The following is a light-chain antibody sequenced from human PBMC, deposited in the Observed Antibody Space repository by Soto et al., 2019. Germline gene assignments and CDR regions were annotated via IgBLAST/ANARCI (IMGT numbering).Light chain of an antibody. Sequence: EIVLTQSPGTLSLSPGERATLSCRASQSVTSSYLAWYQQKPGQAPRLIIYGASNRATGIPDRFSGSGSGTDFTLTISRLEPEDFAVYYCQHYGSSFYTFGQGTKVEIK. V-gene: IGKV3-20*01. CDR3: QHYGSSFYT. CDR1: QSVTSSY. CDR2: GAS. J-gene: IGKJ2*01.